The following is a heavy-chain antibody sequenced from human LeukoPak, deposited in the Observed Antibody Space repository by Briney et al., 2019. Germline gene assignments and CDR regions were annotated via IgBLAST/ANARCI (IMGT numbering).Heavy chain of an antibody. J-gene: IGHJ4*02. Sequence: PGGSLRLSCAASGFTFSSYAMSWVRQAPGKGLQWVSAISGSGGSTYYADSVKGRFTISRDNSKNTLYLQMNSLRAEDTAVYYCAKGAGWKGRYCGGDCYSDYWGQGTLVTVSS. CDR2: ISGSGGST. V-gene: IGHV3-23*01. D-gene: IGHD2-21*02. CDR3: AKGAGWKGRYCGGDCYSDY. CDR1: GFTFSSYA.